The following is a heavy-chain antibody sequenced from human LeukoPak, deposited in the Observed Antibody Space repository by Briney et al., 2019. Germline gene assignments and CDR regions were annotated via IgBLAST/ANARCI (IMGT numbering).Heavy chain of an antibody. D-gene: IGHD2-15*01. CDR1: GFSFRSYA. CDR2: ISHDGRNQ. V-gene: IGHV3-30*04. CDR3: ARDRCNGGTCFVSVLDY. Sequence: SGGSLRLSCAASGFSFRSYAMHWVRQAPGKGLEGVAVISHDGRNQYYTDSVKGRFTISRDDSKNTLYLQMNSLRAEDTAVYYCARDRCNGGTCFVSVLDYWGQGTLVTVSS. J-gene: IGHJ4*02.